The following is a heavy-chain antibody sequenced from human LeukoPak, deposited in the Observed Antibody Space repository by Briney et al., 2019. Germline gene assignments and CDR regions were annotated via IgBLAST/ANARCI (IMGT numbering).Heavy chain of an antibody. V-gene: IGHV3-74*01. J-gene: IGHJ6*02. CDR2: INGRGSST. D-gene: IGHD6-6*01. CDR1: RFTSSDYW. CDR3: ARHSSSSIYYYGMDV. Sequence: GGSLRLSCTASRFTSSDYWMHWVRKAPGKGLVWVSHINGRGSSTTYADSVKGRFTISRDNAKNTVYLQMNSLRAEDTAVYYCARHSSSSIYYYGMDVWGQGTTVTVSS.